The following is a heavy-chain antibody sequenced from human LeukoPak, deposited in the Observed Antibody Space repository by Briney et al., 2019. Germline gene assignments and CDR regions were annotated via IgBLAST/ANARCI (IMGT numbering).Heavy chain of an antibody. CDR3: ARPMTRITIFGEQNDAFDI. D-gene: IGHD3-3*01. CDR1: GFTFSDYY. CDR2: ISSSGSTI. J-gene: IGHJ3*02. V-gene: IGHV3-11*04. Sequence: GGSLRLSCAASGFTFSDYYMSWIRQAPGKGLEWVSYISSSGSTIYYADSVKGRFTISRDNAKNSLYLQMNSLRAEDTAVYYCARPMTRITIFGEQNDAFDIWGQGTMVTVSS.